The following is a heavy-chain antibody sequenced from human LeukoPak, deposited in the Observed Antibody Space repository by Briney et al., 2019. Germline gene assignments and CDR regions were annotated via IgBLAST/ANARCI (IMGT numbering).Heavy chain of an antibody. V-gene: IGHV4-59*01. CDR2: RYEGGRD. CDR1: GGSISTDS. CDR3: ARSVGPTEIRFDP. D-gene: IGHD1-26*01. Sequence: PSETLSLTCTVSGGSISTDSWSWIRQPPGKGLEWIGSRYEGGRDLYDPSLKSRVTISVDTSKNQFSLKLSSVTAADTAVYYCARSVGPTEIRFDPWGQGTLVTVSS. J-gene: IGHJ5*02.